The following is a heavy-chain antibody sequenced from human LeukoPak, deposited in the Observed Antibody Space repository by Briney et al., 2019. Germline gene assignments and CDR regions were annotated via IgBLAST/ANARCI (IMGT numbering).Heavy chain of an antibody. Sequence: GGSLRLSCAASGFTFSSYGMHWVRQAPGKGLEWVAVIWYDGSNKYYADSVKGRFTISRDNSKNTLYLQMNSLGAEDTAVYYCARDTGGIVVVITFDYWGQGTLVTVSS. CDR3: ARDTGGIVVVITFDY. J-gene: IGHJ4*02. D-gene: IGHD3-22*01. CDR2: IWYDGSNK. CDR1: GFTFSSYG. V-gene: IGHV3-33*01.